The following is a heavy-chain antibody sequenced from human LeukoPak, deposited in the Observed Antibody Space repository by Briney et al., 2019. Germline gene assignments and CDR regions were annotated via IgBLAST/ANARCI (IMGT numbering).Heavy chain of an antibody. CDR3: ARGGVVVPAAIRYNWFDP. V-gene: IGHV4-59*01. J-gene: IGHJ5*02. D-gene: IGHD2-2*02. CDR1: GGSISSYY. CDR2: IYYSGRT. Sequence: PSETLSLTCTVSGGSISSYYWSWIRQPPGKGLEWIGYIYYSGRTNYNPSLKRRVTISVDTSKNQFSLKLSSVTAADTAVYYCARGGVVVPAAIRYNWFDPWGQGTLVTVSS.